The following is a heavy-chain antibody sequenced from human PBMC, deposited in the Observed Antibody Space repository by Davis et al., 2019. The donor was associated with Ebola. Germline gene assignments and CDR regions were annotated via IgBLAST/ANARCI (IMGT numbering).Heavy chain of an antibody. CDR2: IKQDGSEK. D-gene: IGHD2-8*02. CDR1: GFTFSSYW. V-gene: IGHV3-7*01. Sequence: GESLKISCAASGFTFSSYWMSWVRQAPGKGLEWVANIKQDGSEKYYADSVKGRFTISRDKAKNSLYLQMNSLRAEDTAVYYCARASSGYCTGGVCFGMAIDYWGQGTLVTVSS. CDR3: ARASSGYCTGGVCFGMAIDY. J-gene: IGHJ4*02.